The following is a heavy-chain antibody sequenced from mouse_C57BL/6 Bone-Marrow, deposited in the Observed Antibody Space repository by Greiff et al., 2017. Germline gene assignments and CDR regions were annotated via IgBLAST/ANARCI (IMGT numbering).Heavy chain of an antibody. V-gene: IGHV1-52*01. Sequence: QVQLQQPGAELVRPGSSVKLSCKASGYTFTSYWMHWVKQRPIQGLEWIGNIDPSDSETHYNQKFKDKATLTVDKSSSTAYMQHSSLTSEDSAVYYCARLTTVVAPFDYWGQGTTLTVSS. CDR2: IDPSDSET. D-gene: IGHD1-1*01. J-gene: IGHJ2*01. CDR1: GYTFTSYW. CDR3: ARLTTVVAPFDY.